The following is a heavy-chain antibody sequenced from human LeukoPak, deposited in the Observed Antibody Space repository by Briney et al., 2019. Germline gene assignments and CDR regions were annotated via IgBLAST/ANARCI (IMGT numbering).Heavy chain of an antibody. CDR3: GKDPNGDYVGAFDM. Sequence: PGGSLRLSCAASGFTFSDYYMSWIRQAPGKGLEWVSAISGSGGSTYYADSVKGRFTISRDNSKNTLFLQVNSLRAEDTAVYYCGKDPNGDYVGAFDMWGQGTMVTVSP. CDR2: ISGSGGST. CDR1: GFTFSDYY. J-gene: IGHJ3*02. V-gene: IGHV3-23*01. D-gene: IGHD4-17*01.